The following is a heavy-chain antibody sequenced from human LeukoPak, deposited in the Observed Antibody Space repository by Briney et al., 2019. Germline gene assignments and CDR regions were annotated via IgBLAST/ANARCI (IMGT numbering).Heavy chain of an antibody. CDR3: ARDWWGPDRTPAANWFNP. J-gene: IGHJ5*02. V-gene: IGHV1-2*06. Sequence: ASVKVSCKASGFPLTAYYIHWVRQAPGQGLEWMGRIDPNGGGSKFAQRFRGRVTLTWDTSIATVYMHLSRLTPDDTAIYYCARDWWGPDRTPAANWFNPWGQGTLVTVPS. CDR2: IDPNGGGS. D-gene: IGHD2-21*02. CDR1: GFPLTAYY.